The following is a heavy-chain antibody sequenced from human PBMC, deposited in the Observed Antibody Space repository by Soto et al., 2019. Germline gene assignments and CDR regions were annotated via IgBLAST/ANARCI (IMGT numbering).Heavy chain of an antibody. D-gene: IGHD1-26*01. CDR2: ISWNSGSI. J-gene: IGHJ4*02. CDR1: GFTFDDYA. Sequence: EVQLVESGGGLVQPGRSLRLSCAASGFTFDDYAMHWVRQAPGKGLEWVSGISWNSGSIGYADSVKGRFTISRDNAXTSRYLQMNSLRAEDTALYSCAKSASGSYPLTVADYWGQGTLVTVSS. CDR3: AKSASGSYPLTVADY. V-gene: IGHV3-9*01.